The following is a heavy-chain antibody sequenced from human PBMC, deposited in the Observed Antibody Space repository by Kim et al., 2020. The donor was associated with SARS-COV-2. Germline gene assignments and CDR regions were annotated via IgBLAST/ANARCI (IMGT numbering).Heavy chain of an antibody. D-gene: IGHD2-15*01. CDR1: GGSISSSSYY. J-gene: IGHJ5*02. Sequence: SETLSLTCIVYGGSISSSSYYWGWIRQPPGKGLEWIGSIYYSGGSYSNPSLKSRVTISVDTSKNQFSLKLSSVTAADTAVYYCARLPRYYCSGGSWCWFDPWGQGTLVTVSS. V-gene: IGHV4-39*01. CDR2: IYYSGGS. CDR3: ARLPRYYCSGGSWCWFDP.